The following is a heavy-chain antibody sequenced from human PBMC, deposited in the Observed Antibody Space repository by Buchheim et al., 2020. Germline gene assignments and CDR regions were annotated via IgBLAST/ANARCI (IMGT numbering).Heavy chain of an antibody. J-gene: IGHJ6*02. D-gene: IGHD6-13*01. CDR3: ARVGTGYSRARGMDV. CDR2: INHSGST. CDR1: GGSFSGYY. Sequence: QVQLQQWGAGLLKPSETLSLTCAVYGGSFSGYYWSWIRQPPGKGLEWIGEINHSGSTNYNPSLKSRVTITVDTSKNQFSLKLSSVTAADTAVYYCARVGTGYSRARGMDVWGQGTT. V-gene: IGHV4-34*01.